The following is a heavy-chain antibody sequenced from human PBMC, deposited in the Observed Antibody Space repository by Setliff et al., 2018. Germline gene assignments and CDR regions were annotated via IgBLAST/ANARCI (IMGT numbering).Heavy chain of an antibody. CDR2: ISGYNSNT. CDR3: ATFRGYTYGYDY. CDR1: GFTFKTYS. Sequence: GASVKVSCKASGFTFKTYSFSWIRQAPGQGLEWVGWISGYNSNTIYAQNFQDRVTMTTDASTNTAYMELRSLGSDDTAVYYCATFRGYTYGYDYWGQGTLVTVSS. J-gene: IGHJ4*02. V-gene: IGHV1-18*01. D-gene: IGHD5-18*01.